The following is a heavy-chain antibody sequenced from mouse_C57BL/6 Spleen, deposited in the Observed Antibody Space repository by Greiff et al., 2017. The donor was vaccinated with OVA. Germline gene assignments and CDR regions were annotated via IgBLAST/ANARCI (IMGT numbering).Heavy chain of an antibody. CDR3: ARDYSNYWWGY. CDR1: GYTFTSYW. V-gene: IGHV1-72*01. Sequence: VQLQQSGAELVKPGASVKLSCKASGYTFTSYWMHWVKQRPGRGLEWIGRIDPNSGGTKYNEKFKSKATLTVDKPSSTAYMQLSSLTSEASAVYDSARDYSNYWWGYWGQGTLVTVSA. CDR2: IDPNSGGT. J-gene: IGHJ3*02. D-gene: IGHD2-5*01.